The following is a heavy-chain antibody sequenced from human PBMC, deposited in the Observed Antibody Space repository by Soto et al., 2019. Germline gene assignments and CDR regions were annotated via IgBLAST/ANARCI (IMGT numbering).Heavy chain of an antibody. CDR1: GFNFSSYA. CDR2: ITTSGDRS. CDR3: ARGLEAGYYFAY. Sequence: EVQLLESGGRLIQPGGSLRLSCAASGFNFSSYAMSWIRQAPGKGPEWVAGITTSGDRSGYADSVTGRFTVSRDNSQNTMYLQLNSLRGDDTAIYYFARGLEAGYYFAYWGQGTLVTVSS. D-gene: IGHD3-22*01. V-gene: IGHV3-23*01. J-gene: IGHJ4*02.